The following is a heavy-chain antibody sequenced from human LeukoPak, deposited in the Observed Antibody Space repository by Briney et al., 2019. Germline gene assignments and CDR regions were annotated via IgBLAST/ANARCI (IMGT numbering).Heavy chain of an antibody. CDR2: IYYSGST. V-gene: IGHV4-30-4*08. D-gene: IGHD3-9*01. Sequence: SETLSLTCTVSGGSISSGDYYWSWLRQPPGKGLEWIGYIYYSGSTYYNPSLKSRVTISVDTSKHQFSLKLSSVTAADTAVYYCAREFSRYFDWFNSPGGIDYWGQGTLVTVSS. CDR3: AREFSRYFDWFNSPGGIDY. J-gene: IGHJ4*02. CDR1: GGSISSGDYY.